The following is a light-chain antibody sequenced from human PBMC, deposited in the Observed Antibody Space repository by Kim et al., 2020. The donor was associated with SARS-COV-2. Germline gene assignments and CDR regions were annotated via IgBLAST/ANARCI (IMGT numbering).Light chain of an antibody. Sequence: KTLTISGTRSSGSVGSNYVQWYQQRPGSAPTTVIYEDNQRPSGVPDRFSGSIDTSSNSASLTISGLTTEDEADYYCQSYDNNNPFIFGAGTKVTVL. CDR3: QSYDNNNPFI. J-gene: IGLJ1*01. V-gene: IGLV6-57*03. CDR2: EDN. CDR1: SGSVGSNY.